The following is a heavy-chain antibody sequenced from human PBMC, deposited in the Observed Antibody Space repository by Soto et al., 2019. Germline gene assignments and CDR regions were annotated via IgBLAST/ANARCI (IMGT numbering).Heavy chain of an antibody. CDR1: GFTFSNYA. CDR3: AKAYFVWSSEQPYYFDY. V-gene: IGHV3-23*01. Sequence: EVQLSDCGGGLVQPGWSLRLSCAASGFTFSNYAMTWVRQGPGKGLEWVSGISGSGGRSYYADSVKGRFTISRDNSKSTLYLQMNSLRAEDTAVYYCAKAYFVWSSEQPYYFDYWGQGTLVTVSS. D-gene: IGHD3-16*01. CDR2: ISGSGGRS. J-gene: IGHJ4*02.